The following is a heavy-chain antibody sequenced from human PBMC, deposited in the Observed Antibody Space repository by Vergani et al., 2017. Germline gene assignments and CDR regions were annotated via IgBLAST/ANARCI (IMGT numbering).Heavy chain of an antibody. Sequence: QVQLQESGPGLVKPSETLSLTCTVSGYSISSGYYWGWIRQPPGKGLEWIGSIYNSGSTYYNPSLKSRVTLSVDTSKNQFSRKLSSLTAADTAVYYCARESDDIVVVPAAIRQDYWGQGTLVTVSS. D-gene: IGHD2-2*02. V-gene: IGHV4-38-2*02. J-gene: IGHJ4*02. CDR2: IYNSGST. CDR1: GYSISSGYY. CDR3: ARESDDIVVVPAAIRQDY.